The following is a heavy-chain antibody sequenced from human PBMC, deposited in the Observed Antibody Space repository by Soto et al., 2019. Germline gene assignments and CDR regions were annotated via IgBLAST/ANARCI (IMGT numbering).Heavy chain of an antibody. D-gene: IGHD1-26*01. CDR3: AGGPVGASFDI. Sequence: QLQLQESGPGLVRPSEFLSRTCTISDGSITNSNFYWAWLRQPPGQGLEWIGTFFYGGNTYYNPSLRSRFTIYIDTSKDQFSLRVTSLTAADTAVYCCAGGPVGASFDICDLGTKVTVSS. J-gene: IGHJ3*02. CDR2: FFYGGNT. CDR1: DGSITNSNFY. V-gene: IGHV4-39*01.